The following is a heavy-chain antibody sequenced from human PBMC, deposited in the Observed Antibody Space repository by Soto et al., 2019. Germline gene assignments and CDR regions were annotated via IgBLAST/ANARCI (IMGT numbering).Heavy chain of an antibody. J-gene: IGHJ2*01. CDR2: IIPIFGTV. Sequence: QVQLVQSGAEVKKPGSSVKVSCKASGGTFSNYPISWVRQAPGQGLEWMGGIIPIFGTVNYAQKFQGRVKITEAESTSTDYMELSSLRSEDTAVYYCARGNHRWLQLWYFDLWGRGTLVTVSS. CDR3: ARGNHRWLQLWYFDL. CDR1: GGTFSNYP. D-gene: IGHD5-12*01. V-gene: IGHV1-69*12.